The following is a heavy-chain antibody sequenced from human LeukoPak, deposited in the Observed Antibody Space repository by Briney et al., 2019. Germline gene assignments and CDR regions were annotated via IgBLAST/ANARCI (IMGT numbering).Heavy chain of an antibody. Sequence: GGSLRLSCAASGFTFSSYSMNWVRQAPGKGLEWVSYISSSSSTIYYADSVKGRFTISRDNAKNSLYLQMNSLRDEDTAVYYCARALPTYYYDSSGYSDAFDIWGQGTMVTVSS. CDR1: GFTFSSYS. CDR2: ISSSSSTI. D-gene: IGHD3-22*01. J-gene: IGHJ3*02. CDR3: ARALPTYYYDSSGYSDAFDI. V-gene: IGHV3-48*02.